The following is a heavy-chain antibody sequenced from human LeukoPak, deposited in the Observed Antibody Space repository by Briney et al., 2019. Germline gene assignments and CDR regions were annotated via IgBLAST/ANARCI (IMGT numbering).Heavy chain of an antibody. CDR3: VRRSRTSCYDY. J-gene: IGHJ4*02. V-gene: IGHV3-74*01. CDR2: INPDGSST. Sequence: GGSLRLSCAASGFTFITYWMHWVRQAPGKGLVWVSRINPDGSSTNYADSVKGRFTISRDNAKNTLYMQMNSLTVEDTAVYYCVRRSRTSCYDYWGQGTLVTVSS. CDR1: GFTFITYW. D-gene: IGHD2-2*01.